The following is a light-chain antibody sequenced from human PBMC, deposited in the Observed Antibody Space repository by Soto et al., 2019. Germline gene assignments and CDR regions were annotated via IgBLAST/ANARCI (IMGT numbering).Light chain of an antibody. Sequence: DIQMTQSPSSLSASVGSRVSITCRASQGINNYLAWYQQKPGKVPKVLIYAASTLQPGVPSRFSGSGSGTDFTLTINSLQPDDIATYYCQNYDSEPITFGQGTRLEIK. J-gene: IGKJ5*01. V-gene: IGKV1-27*01. CDR1: QGINNY. CDR2: AAS. CDR3: QNYDSEPIT.